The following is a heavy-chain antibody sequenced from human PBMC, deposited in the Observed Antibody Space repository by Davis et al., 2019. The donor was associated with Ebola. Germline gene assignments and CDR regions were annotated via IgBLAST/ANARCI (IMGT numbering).Heavy chain of an antibody. CDR1: GYTFTSYG. CDR2: IIPIFGTA. Sequence: SSVTVSCKASGYTFTSYGISWVRQAPGQGLEWMGGIIPIFGTANYAQKFQGIVTITADESTSTAYMELSSLRSEDTAGYYCARDCSGGSCYLDYWGQGTLVTVSS. V-gene: IGHV1-69*13. J-gene: IGHJ4*02. CDR3: ARDCSGGSCYLDY. D-gene: IGHD2-15*01.